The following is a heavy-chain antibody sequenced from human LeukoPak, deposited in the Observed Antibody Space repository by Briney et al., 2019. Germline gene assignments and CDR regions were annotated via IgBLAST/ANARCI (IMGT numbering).Heavy chain of an antibody. V-gene: IGHV1-8*02. J-gene: IGHJ4*02. CDR3: ARDLFTMVRGVDRWAFDY. Sequence: GASVKVSCKASGGTFSSYAISWVRQAPGQGLEWMGWMNPNSGNTGYAQKFQGRVTMTRNTSISTAYMELSSLRSEDTAVYYCARDLFTMVRGVDRWAFDYWGQGTLVTVSS. CDR2: MNPNSGNT. D-gene: IGHD3-10*01. CDR1: GGTFSSYA.